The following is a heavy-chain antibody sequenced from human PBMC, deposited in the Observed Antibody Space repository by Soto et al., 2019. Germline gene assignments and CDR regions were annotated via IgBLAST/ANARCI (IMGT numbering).Heavy chain of an antibody. V-gene: IGHV3-33*01. CDR2: IWYDGSNK. Sequence: VQLVESGGGVVQPGRSLRLSCAASGFTFSSYGMHWVRQAPGKGLEWVAAIWYDGSNKYYADSVKGRFTISRDNAKNTLHLQMNSLRAEDTALYYCARREATDGVLDFWGQGTLVTVSS. D-gene: IGHD1-26*01. CDR1: GFTFSSYG. CDR3: ARREATDGVLDF. J-gene: IGHJ4*02.